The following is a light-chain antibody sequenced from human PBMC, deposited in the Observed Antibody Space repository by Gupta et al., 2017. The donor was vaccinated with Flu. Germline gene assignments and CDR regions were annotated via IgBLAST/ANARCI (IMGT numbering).Light chain of an antibody. CDR2: DDK. J-gene: IGLJ3*02. CDR3: QAYDSKTWV. V-gene: IGLV3-1*01. Sequence: SSAMTQAPPVSVSPGQTAYISCSGDGLGSKSVCWYQQKAGQSPKLVIYDDKRRPSGVPERFSASNSGHTATLTISDAQACDEDDYYCQAYDSKTWVFGGGTKLTVL. CDR1: GLGSKS.